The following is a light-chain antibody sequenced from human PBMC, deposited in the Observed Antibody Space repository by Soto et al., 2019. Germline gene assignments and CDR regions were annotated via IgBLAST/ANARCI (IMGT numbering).Light chain of an antibody. Sequence: DIQMTQSPSTLSASVGDRVTITCRASQNIDISLAWFQQRPGQAPKVLIYAASGLASGVPSTLSGSGSGTEFTLTISSLQPDDFATYFCQHYDTFSWAFGQGTKV. CDR1: QNIDIS. CDR2: AAS. V-gene: IGKV1-5*01. CDR3: QHYDTFSWA. J-gene: IGKJ1*01.